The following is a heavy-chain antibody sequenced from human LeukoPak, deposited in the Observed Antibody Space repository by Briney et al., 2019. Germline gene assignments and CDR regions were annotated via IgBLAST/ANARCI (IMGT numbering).Heavy chain of an antibody. D-gene: IGHD2-2*01. J-gene: IGHJ4*02. CDR2: ISGSGGST. CDR3: AKAYCSSTSCPNPY. Sequence: PGGSLRLSCAASGFTFSSYAMSWVRQAPGKGLEWVSAISGSGGSTYCADSVKGRFTISRDNSKNTLYLQMNSLRAEDTAVYYCAKAYCSSTSCPNPYWGQGTLVTVSS. V-gene: IGHV3-23*01. CDR1: GFTFSSYA.